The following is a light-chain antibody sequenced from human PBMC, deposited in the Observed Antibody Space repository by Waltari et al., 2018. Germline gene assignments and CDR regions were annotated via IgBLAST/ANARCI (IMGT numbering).Light chain of an antibody. CDR1: TSNIGTNT. CDR3: ATWDDSLSGRV. V-gene: IGLV1-44*01. J-gene: IGLJ3*02. Sequence: QSVLTQPPSTSGTPGQTVTIPCSGSTSNIGTNTVTWYQLLPGPAPQTVIFVNYHRPSGVPDRFSASKSGTSASLVISGLQSEDEADYFCATWDDSLSGRVFGGGTKVTVL. CDR2: VNY.